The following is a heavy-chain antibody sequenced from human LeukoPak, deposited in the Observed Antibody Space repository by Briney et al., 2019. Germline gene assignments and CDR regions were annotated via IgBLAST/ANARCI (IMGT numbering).Heavy chain of an antibody. J-gene: IGHJ4*02. V-gene: IGHV1-2*02. CDR3: ARVGRDGYNHLSLFDY. Sequence: ASVKVSCKASGYTFTGYYMHWVRQAPGQGLEWMGWINPNSGGTNYVQKFQGRVTMTRDTSISTAYMELSRLRSDDTAVYYCARVGRDGYNHLSLFDYWGQGTLVTVSS. CDR1: GYTFTGYY. D-gene: IGHD5-24*01. CDR2: INPNSGGT.